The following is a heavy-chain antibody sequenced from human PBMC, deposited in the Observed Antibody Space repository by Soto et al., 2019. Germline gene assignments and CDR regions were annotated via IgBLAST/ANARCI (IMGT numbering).Heavy chain of an antibody. V-gene: IGHV5-51*01. CDR2: IHPDDSDT. Sequence: GESLKISCKGSGYRFTSYWIGWARQMPGKGLEWMGIIHPDDSDTRYSPSFQDQVTISAVKSLSTAYLQWRSLKYSDTAMYYCARHERGYNPLDFWGQGPLVTVSS. J-gene: IGHJ4*02. CDR3: ARHERGYNPLDF. CDR1: GYRFTSYW. D-gene: IGHD5-12*01.